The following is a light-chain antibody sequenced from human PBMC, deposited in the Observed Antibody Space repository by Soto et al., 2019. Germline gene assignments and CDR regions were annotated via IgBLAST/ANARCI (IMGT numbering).Light chain of an antibody. CDR1: QSVSSSY. V-gene: IGKV3-20*01. CDR3: QQYGSSSST. CDR2: GAS. Sequence: EIVLTQSPGTLSLSPGERATLSCRASQSVSSSYLAWYQQKPGQAPRLLIYGASSRATGIPDRFSGSGSETDFTLTISRLEPEEFAVYYCQQYGSSSSTFGQGTKVEIK. J-gene: IGKJ1*01.